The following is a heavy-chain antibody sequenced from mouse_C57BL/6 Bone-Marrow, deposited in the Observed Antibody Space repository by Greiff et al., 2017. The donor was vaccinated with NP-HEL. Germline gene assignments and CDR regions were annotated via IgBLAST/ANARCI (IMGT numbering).Heavy chain of an antibody. CDR3: ARCGSSGLFDY. D-gene: IGHD3-2*02. V-gene: IGHV1-82*01. J-gene: IGHJ2*01. Sequence: QVQLQQSGPELVKPGASVKISCKASGYAFSSSWMSWVKQRPGKGLEWIGRIYPGAGDTNYNGKFKGKATLTADKSSSTAYMQLSSLTSEDSAVYFCARCGSSGLFDYWGQGTTLTVSS. CDR2: IYPGAGDT. CDR1: GYAFSSSW.